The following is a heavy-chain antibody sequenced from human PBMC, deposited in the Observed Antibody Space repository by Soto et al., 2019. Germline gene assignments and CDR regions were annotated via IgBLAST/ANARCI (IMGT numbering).Heavy chain of an antibody. CDR3: ARDRGCTTTSCFRYYYMDV. J-gene: IGHJ6*03. V-gene: IGHV3-7*01. D-gene: IGHD2-2*01. CDR2: IQQDGSER. CDR1: GFTFSSHW. Sequence: ESGGGLVQPGGSLRLSCAASGFTFSSHWMSWVRQAPGKGLEWVANIQQDGSERSYVDSVKGRFTISRDNAKNSLYLQMNSLGAEDTAVYYCARDRGCTTTSCFRYYYMDVWGKGTTVTVSS.